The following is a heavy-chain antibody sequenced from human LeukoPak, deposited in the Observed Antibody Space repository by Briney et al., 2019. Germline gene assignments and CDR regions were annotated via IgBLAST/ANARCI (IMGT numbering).Heavy chain of an antibody. J-gene: IGHJ6*03. CDR3: ARGRIAARPYYYYYMDV. CDR2: IYYSGST. V-gene: IGHV4-59*01. CDR1: GGSISSYY. D-gene: IGHD6-6*01. Sequence: PSETLSLICTVSGGSISSYYWSWIRQPPGKGLEWIGYIYYSGSTNYNPSLKSRVTISVDTSKNQFSLKLSSVTAADTAVCYCARGRIAARPYYYYYMDVWGKGTTVTVSS.